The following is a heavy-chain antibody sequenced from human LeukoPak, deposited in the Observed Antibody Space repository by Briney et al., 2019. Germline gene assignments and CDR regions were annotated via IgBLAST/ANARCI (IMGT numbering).Heavy chain of an antibody. CDR3: ARRPRIEGYDQGFDY. D-gene: IGHD5-12*01. Sequence: SQTRSLTCAISGDSVSSNSAAWNWIRQSPSRGLEWLGRTYYRSKWYNDYAVSVKSRITINPDTSKNQFSLQLNSVTPEDTAVYYCARRPRIEGYDQGFDYWGQGTLVTVSS. V-gene: IGHV6-1*01. CDR1: GDSVSSNSAA. J-gene: IGHJ4*02. CDR2: TYYRSKWYN.